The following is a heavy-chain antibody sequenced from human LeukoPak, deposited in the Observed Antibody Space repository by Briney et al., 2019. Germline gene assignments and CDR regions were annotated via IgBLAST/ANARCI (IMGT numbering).Heavy chain of an antibody. Sequence: SETLSLTCAVYGGSFSGYYWSWIRQPPGKGLEWIGEINHSGSTNYNPSLKSRVTISVDTSKNQFSLKLSSVTAAGTAVYYCARASRGIAARTHFDYWGQGTLVTVSS. J-gene: IGHJ4*02. CDR3: ARASRGIAARTHFDY. CDR1: GGSFSGYY. D-gene: IGHD6-6*01. CDR2: INHSGST. V-gene: IGHV4-34*01.